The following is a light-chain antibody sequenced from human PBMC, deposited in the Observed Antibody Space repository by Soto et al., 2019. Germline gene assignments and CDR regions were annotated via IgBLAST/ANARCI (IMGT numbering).Light chain of an antibody. CDR2: GAS. CDR3: HQYGSTPWT. V-gene: IGKV3-20*01. Sequence: ENVLTQSPDTLSLSPVEEATLSCRASQSVNNNYLAWYQQIPGQPPRLLIYGASSRATGTPDRFRGSGSGTDFTLTITRLEPEDFAVYYCHQYGSTPWTFGQGTKVDIK. J-gene: IGKJ1*01. CDR1: QSVNNNY.